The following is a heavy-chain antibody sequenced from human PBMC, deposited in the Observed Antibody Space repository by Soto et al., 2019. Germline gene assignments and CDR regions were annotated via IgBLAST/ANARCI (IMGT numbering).Heavy chain of an antibody. CDR3: AIDPGLGSPIGGVIIRKKYFDF. CDR2: INPRTETT. Sequence: QVQLIQSGAEVKKPGASAKVSCRASGYSFTNYHIHWVRQAPGQRLEWLAIINPRTETTADAPRCRSRVNLTGDTSASIVYLELSGLRSDDTAVYYCAIDPGLGSPIGGVIIRKKYFDFWCQGSLITFSS. D-gene: IGHD3-3*01. J-gene: IGHJ4*02. V-gene: IGHV1-46*01. CDR1: GYSFTNYH.